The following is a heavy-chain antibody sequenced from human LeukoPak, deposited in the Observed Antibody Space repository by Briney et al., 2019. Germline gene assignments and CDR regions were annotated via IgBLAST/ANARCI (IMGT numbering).Heavy chain of an antibody. J-gene: IGHJ4*02. CDR2: MNPNSGNT. CDR1: GYTFTSYD. V-gene: IGHV1-8*03. Sequence: ASVKVSCKASGYTFTSYDINWVRQATGQGLEWMGWMNPNSGNTGYAQKFQGRVTITRNTSISTAYMELSSLRSEDTAVYYCARAETYYDFWSGYYTGEFFDYWGQGTLVTVSS. CDR3: ARAETYYDFWSGYYTGEFFDY. D-gene: IGHD3-3*01.